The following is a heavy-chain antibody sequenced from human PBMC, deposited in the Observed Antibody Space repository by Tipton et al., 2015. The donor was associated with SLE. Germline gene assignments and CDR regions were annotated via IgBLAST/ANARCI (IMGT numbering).Heavy chain of an antibody. D-gene: IGHD3-10*01. Sequence: SLRLSCAASGFTFSSYEMNWVRQAPGKGLEWVSYISSSGSTIYYADSVKGRFTISVDTSKNQFSLKLSSVTAADTSVYYCARGSLGYFDYWGQGTLVTVSS. V-gene: IGHV3-48*03. CDR2: ISSSGSTI. CDR1: GFTFSSYE. CDR3: ARGSLGYFDY. J-gene: IGHJ4*02.